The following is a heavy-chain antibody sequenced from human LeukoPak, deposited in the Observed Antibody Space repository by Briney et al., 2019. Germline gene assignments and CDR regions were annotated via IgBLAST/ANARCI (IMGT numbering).Heavy chain of an antibody. Sequence: SETLSLTCTVSGGSISSYYWSWIRQPPGKGLEWIGYIYYSGSTDYNPSLKSRVTISVDTSKNQFSLKLSSVTAADTAVYYCARALYYYDSSGYYYFDYWGQGTLVTVSS. D-gene: IGHD3-22*01. CDR1: GGSISSYY. CDR3: ARALYYYDSSGYYYFDY. J-gene: IGHJ4*02. V-gene: IGHV4-59*01. CDR2: IYYSGST.